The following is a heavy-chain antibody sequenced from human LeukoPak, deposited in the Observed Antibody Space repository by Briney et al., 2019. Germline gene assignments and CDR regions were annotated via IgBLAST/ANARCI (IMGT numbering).Heavy chain of an antibody. Sequence: SVKVSCKASGYTFSSYGISWVRQAPGQGLEWMGWITSYNGNTKYAQQLQGRVTMTTDTSTGTAYMELRSLRSDDTAVYYCARAGAAAGTPFDYWGQGTLVTVSS. D-gene: IGHD6-13*01. J-gene: IGHJ4*02. CDR2: ITSYNGNT. CDR1: GYTFSSYG. V-gene: IGHV1-18*01. CDR3: ARAGAAAGTPFDY.